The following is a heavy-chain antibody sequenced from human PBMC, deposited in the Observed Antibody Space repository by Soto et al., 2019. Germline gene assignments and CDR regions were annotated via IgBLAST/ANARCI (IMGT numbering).Heavy chain of an antibody. J-gene: IGHJ4*02. CDR2: IIPIFGTA. Sequence: QVQLVQSGAEVKKPGSSVKVSCKASGVTFSSYAISWVRQAPGQGLEWMGGIIPIFGTANYAQKFQGSVTITADKSTSTAYMDLSSLRSEDTDLYYCARVGRPPNVYFDYWGQGTLVTVSS. CDR1: GVTFSSYA. CDR3: ARVGRPPNVYFDY. D-gene: IGHD6-6*01. V-gene: IGHV1-69*06.